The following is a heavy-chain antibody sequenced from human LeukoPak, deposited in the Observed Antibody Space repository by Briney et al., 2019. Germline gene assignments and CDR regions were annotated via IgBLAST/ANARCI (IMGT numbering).Heavy chain of an antibody. D-gene: IGHD5-18*01. CDR3: LGTSIVTREPFDY. Sequence: GGSLRLSCSASGFTFSSYAMHWVRQAPGKGLEYVSAISSNGGSTYYADSVKGRFTISRDNSKNTLYLQMSSLRAEDTAVYYCLGTSIVTREPFDYWGQGTLVTVSS. CDR1: GFTFSSYA. CDR2: ISSNGGST. J-gene: IGHJ4*02. V-gene: IGHV3-64D*06.